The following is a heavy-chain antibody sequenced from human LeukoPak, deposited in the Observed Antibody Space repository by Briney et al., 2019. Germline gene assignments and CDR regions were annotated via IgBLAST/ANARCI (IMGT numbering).Heavy chain of an antibody. D-gene: IGHD5-12*01. CDR2: ISYDGSNK. CDR1: GFTFSSYG. CDR3: AKDGATLENYYYYYMDV. J-gene: IGHJ6*03. Sequence: GGSLRLSCAASGFTFSSYGMHWVRQAPGKGLEWVAVISYDGSNKYYADSVKGRFTISRDNSKNTLYLQMNSLRAEDTAVYYCAKDGATLENYYYYYMDVWGKGTTVTVSS. V-gene: IGHV3-30*18.